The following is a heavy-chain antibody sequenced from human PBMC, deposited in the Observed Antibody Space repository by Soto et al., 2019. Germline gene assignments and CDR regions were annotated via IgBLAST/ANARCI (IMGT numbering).Heavy chain of an antibody. CDR2: INAGNGNT. D-gene: IGHD3-22*01. CDR3: ARDLYYDSSGPTSAFDI. CDR1: GYTFTSYA. J-gene: IGHJ3*02. V-gene: IGHV1-3*01. Sequence: ASVKVSCKASGYTFTSYAMHWVRQAPGQRFEWMGWINAGNGNTKYSQKFQGRVTITRDTSASTAYMELSSLRSEDTAVYYCARDLYYDSSGPTSAFDIWGQGTMVTVSS.